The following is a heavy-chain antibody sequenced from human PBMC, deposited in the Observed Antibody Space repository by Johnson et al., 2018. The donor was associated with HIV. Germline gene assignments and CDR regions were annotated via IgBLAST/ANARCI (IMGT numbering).Heavy chain of an antibody. CDR2: INWNGGST. V-gene: IGHV3-20*04. Sequence: VQLVESGGGLVQPGRSLRLSCAASGFTFDDYGMSWVRQATGKGLEWVSGINWNGGSTGYADSVKGRFTISRDNSKNTLYLQMNSLRAEDTAVYYCAKGLRPYGSGPSDAFDIWGQGTMVTVSS. CDR3: AKGLRPYGSGPSDAFDI. J-gene: IGHJ3*02. CDR1: GFTFDDYG. D-gene: IGHD3-10*01.